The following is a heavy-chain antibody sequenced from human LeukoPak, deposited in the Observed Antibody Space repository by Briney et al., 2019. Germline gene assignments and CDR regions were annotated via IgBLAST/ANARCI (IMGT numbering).Heavy chain of an antibody. D-gene: IGHD3-3*01. J-gene: IGHJ4*02. CDR3: AKDRANNFWSGYYVGPQDRYYFDY. Sequence: PGGSLRLSCAASGFTFSSYAMSWVRQAPGKGLEWVSAISGSGGSTYSADSVKGRFTISRDNSKNTLYLQMNSLRAEDTAVYYCAKDRANNFWSGYYVGPQDRYYFDYWGQGTLVTVSS. V-gene: IGHV3-23*01. CDR1: GFTFSSYA. CDR2: ISGSGGST.